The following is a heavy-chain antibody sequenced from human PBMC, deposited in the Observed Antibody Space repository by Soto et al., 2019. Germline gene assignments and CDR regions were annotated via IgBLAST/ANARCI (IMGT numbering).Heavy chain of an antibody. Sequence: TGGSLRLSCAASGFTFSSYEMNWVRQAPGKGLEWVSYISSSGSTVYYADSVKGRFTISRDNAKNSLYLQMNSLRAEDTAVYYCARADGDYDAFDIWGQGTMVTVSS. CDR1: GFTFSSYE. CDR3: ARADGDYDAFDI. V-gene: IGHV3-48*03. CDR2: ISSSGSTV. D-gene: IGHD4-17*01. J-gene: IGHJ3*02.